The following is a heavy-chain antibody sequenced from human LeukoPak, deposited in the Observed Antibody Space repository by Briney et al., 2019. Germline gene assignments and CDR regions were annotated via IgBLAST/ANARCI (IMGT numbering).Heavy chain of an antibody. V-gene: IGHV5-51*01. CDR1: GYSFSNYW. D-gene: IGHD6-13*01. J-gene: IGHJ1*01. Sequence: GESLKISCKGSGYSFSNYWITWVRQMPGQGLEWMGIINPGDSQTRYSPSFQGQVTISADRSIRTAYLHWSSLKASDTAMYYCARHEIGGDRSIWYFSWGQGTLVTVSS. CDR2: INPGDSQT. CDR3: ARHEIGGDRSIWYFS.